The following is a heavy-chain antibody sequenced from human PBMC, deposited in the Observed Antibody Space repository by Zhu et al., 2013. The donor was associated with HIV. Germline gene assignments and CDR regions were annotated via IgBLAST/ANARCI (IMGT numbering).Heavy chain of an antibody. Sequence: QVLLVQSGSEVKKSGSSVKVSCKASGGTLKTYGINWLRQAPGQGLEWMGGIIPILHTINYAQKFQGRVTITADELRNIVYMQMSRLRSDDTAVYYCATDAERYSLDNWFDIWGQGSLVTASS. J-gene: IGHJ5*02. CDR3: ATDAERYSLDNWFDI. D-gene: IGHD5-18*01. CDR2: IIPILHTI. CDR1: GGTLKTYG. V-gene: IGHV1-69*11.